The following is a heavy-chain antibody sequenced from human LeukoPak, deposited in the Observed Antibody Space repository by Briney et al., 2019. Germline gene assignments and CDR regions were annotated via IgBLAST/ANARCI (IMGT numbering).Heavy chain of an antibody. CDR1: GFTFSSYE. J-gene: IGHJ4*02. V-gene: IGHV3-48*03. CDR2: ISRSGSAI. Sequence: GGSLRLSSAASGFTFSSYEMNWVRQAPGKGLEWVSYISRSGSAIYYADSVKGRFTISRDNAKNSLHLQMNSLRAKDTAVYYCARRVIVVGLDYWGQGTLVTVSS. CDR3: ARRVIVVGLDY. D-gene: IGHD3-22*01.